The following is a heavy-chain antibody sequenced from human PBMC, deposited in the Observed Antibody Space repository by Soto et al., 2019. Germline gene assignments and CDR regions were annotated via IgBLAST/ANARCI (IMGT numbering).Heavy chain of an antibody. CDR3: ASMGATLWYYFDY. V-gene: IGHV4-31*03. CDR1: GGSISSGGYY. Sequence: QVQLQESGPGLVKPSQTLSLTCTVSGGSISSGGYYWSWIRQHPGTGLEWIGYIYYSGSTYYNPSLKSRVTISVDTSKNQCSLKLSSVTAADTAVYYCASMGATLWYYFDYWGQGTLVTVSS. CDR2: IYYSGST. J-gene: IGHJ4*02. D-gene: IGHD1-26*01.